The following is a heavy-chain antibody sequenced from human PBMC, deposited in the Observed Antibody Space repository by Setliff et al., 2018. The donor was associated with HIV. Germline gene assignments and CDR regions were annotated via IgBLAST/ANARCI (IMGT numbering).Heavy chain of an antibody. CDR3: ARRRSSGWYHYFGY. J-gene: IGHJ4*02. D-gene: IGHD6-19*01. CDR2: IYHSGST. CDR1: GYSISSGYY. V-gene: IGHV4-38-2*02. Sequence: SETLSLTCTVSGYSISSGYYWGWIRQPPGKGLEWIGSIYHSGSTYYNPSLKSRATISVDTSKNQFSLKLSSVTAADTAVYYCARRRSSGWYHYFGYWGQGTLVTVSS.